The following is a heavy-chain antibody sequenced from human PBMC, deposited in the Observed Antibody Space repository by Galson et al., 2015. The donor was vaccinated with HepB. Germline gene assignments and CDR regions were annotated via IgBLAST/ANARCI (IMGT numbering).Heavy chain of an antibody. D-gene: IGHD3-22*01. CDR1: GFTFSSYG. J-gene: IGHJ1*01. V-gene: IGHV3-30*18. CDR2: ISYDGSNK. Sequence: SLRLSCAASGFTFSSYGMHWARQAPGKGLEWVAVISYDGSNKYYADSVKGRFTISRDNSKNTLYLQMNSLRAENTAVYYCAKVRWDYYDSSGWQYLQHWGQGTLVTVSS. CDR3: AKVRWDYYDSSGWQYLQH.